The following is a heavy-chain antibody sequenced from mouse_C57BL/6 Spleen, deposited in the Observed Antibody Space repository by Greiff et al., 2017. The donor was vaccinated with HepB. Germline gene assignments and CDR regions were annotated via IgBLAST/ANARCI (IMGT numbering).Heavy chain of an antibody. CDR1: GYSIASGYY. V-gene: IGHV3-6*01. Sequence: VQLQQSGPGLVKPSQSLSLTCSVTGYSIASGYYWNWIRQFPGNNLEWMGYISYDGSNNYNPSLKNRISITRDTSKNQFFLKLNSVTTEDTATYYCARDYYGSSYVFAYWGQGTLVTVSA. J-gene: IGHJ3*01. CDR3: ARDYYGSSYVFAY. D-gene: IGHD1-1*01. CDR2: ISYDGSN.